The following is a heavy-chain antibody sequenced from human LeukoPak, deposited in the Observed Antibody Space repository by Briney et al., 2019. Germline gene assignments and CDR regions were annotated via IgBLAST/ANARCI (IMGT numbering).Heavy chain of an antibody. J-gene: IGHJ6*03. CDR2: IYTSGST. D-gene: IGHD6-19*01. CDR3: ARDSSGWFRSYYMDV. CDR1: GGSISSGSYY. Sequence: SETLSLTCTVSGGSISSGSYYWSWVRQPAGKGLEWIVRIYTSGSTKYNPSLKSRVNISVDTSKNQFYLKLSSVTAADTAVYYCARDSSGWFRSYYMDVWGKGTTVTISS. V-gene: IGHV4-61*02.